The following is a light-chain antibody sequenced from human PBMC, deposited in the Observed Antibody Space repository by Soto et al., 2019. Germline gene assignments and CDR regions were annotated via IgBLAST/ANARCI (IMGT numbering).Light chain of an antibody. CDR2: KAS. J-gene: IGKJ1*01. V-gene: IGKV1-5*03. Sequence: DVQMTQSPSTLSASVGDRVTITCRASQSVSNWLAWYQHTPGKAPKLLIHKASTLVSGFPSRFSGSRSWTEFNLTIASLQPDNFGNYYCQQYNDYWTFGQGTKVEIK. CDR1: QSVSNW. CDR3: QQYNDYWT.